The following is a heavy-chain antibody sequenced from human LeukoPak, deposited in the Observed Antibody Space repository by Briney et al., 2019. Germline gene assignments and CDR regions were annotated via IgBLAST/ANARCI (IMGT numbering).Heavy chain of an antibody. Sequence: GGSLRLSCAASGFTFSNAWMSWVRQAPGKGREWVSRIKSKTDGGTTDYAAPVKGRFTISRDDSKNTLYRQMNSLKTEDTAVYYCTTDWGDFYFDYWGQGTLVTVSS. D-gene: IGHD3-16*01. V-gene: IGHV3-15*01. CDR2: IKSKTDGGTT. CDR1: GFTFSNAW. J-gene: IGHJ4*02. CDR3: TTDWGDFYFDY.